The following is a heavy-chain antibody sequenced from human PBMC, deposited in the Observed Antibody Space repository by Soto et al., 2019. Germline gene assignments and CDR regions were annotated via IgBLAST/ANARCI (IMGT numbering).Heavy chain of an antibody. J-gene: IGHJ4*02. D-gene: IGHD3-16*01. V-gene: IGHV1-18*01. CDR2: ISAYNGNT. CDR1: GYTFTTYG. Sequence: QVQLVQSGAEVKKPGASVKVSCKASGYTFTTYGISWVRQAPGQGLEWMGWISAYNGNTNYAQKLQGRVTMTTDTPTSTSYMERRSLRSDDTAVYYCARDPGGIGVDYWGQGTLVTVSS. CDR3: ARDPGGIGVDY.